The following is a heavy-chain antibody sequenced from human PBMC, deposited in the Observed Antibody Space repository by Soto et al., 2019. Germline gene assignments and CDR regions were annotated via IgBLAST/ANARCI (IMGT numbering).Heavy chain of an antibody. CDR1: GFAFRSHA. D-gene: IGHD6-13*01. Sequence: GGSLRLSCTASGFAFRSHAMQWVRQAPGKGLEWVAVISSDGATKYVADSLKGRFTISRDNFESTMSLQMNNLRPEDMALYYCARSSVHIAAAGRLDLWGPGTLVTVSS. CDR2: ISSDGATK. V-gene: IGHV3-30*14. CDR3: ARSSVHIAAAGRLDL. J-gene: IGHJ5*02.